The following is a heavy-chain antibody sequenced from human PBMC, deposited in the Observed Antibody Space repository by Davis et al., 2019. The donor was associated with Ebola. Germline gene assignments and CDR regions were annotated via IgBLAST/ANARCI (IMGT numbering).Heavy chain of an antibody. V-gene: IGHV3-66*01. CDR3: ARDRRTYYYDSSGYRTEYYFDY. CDR1: GFTFGDYA. J-gene: IGHJ4*02. CDR2: IYSGGST. Sequence: GESLKISCTASGFTFGDYAMSWVRQAPGKGLEWVSVIYSGGSTYYADSVKGRFTISRDNSKNTLYLQMNSLRAEDTAVYYCARDRRTYYYDSSGYRTEYYFDYWGQGTLVTVSS. D-gene: IGHD3-22*01.